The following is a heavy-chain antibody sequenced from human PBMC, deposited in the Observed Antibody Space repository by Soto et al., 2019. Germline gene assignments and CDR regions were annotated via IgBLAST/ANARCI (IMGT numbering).Heavy chain of an antibody. J-gene: IGHJ4*02. D-gene: IGHD5-18*01. CDR1: GFTFDDYA. V-gene: IGHV3-9*01. Sequence: EVRLVESGGGLAQPGRSLRLSCAASGFTFDDYAMHWVRQAPGKGLEWVSGISWNSGSIAYADSVKGRFIISRDNAKSSLYLQMHSLRTVYTALYYCAKDHGYSYGYQDYWGQGTLVTVSS. CDR3: AKDHGYSYGYQDY. CDR2: ISWNSGSI.